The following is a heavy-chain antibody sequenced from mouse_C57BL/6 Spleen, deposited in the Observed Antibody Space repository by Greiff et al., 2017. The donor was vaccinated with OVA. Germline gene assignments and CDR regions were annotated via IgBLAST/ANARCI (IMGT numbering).Heavy chain of an antibody. V-gene: IGHV5-4*01. Sequence: EVKLMESGGGLVKPGGSLKLSCAASGFTFSSYAMSWVRQTPEKRLAWVATISDGGSYTYYPGNVKGRFTISRDNAKNNLYLQMSHLKSEDTAMCYCARDPHYYGSSFYAMDYWGQGTSVTVSS. J-gene: IGHJ4*01. CDR3: ARDPHYYGSSFYAMDY. CDR2: ISDGGSYT. CDR1: GFTFSSYA. D-gene: IGHD1-1*01.